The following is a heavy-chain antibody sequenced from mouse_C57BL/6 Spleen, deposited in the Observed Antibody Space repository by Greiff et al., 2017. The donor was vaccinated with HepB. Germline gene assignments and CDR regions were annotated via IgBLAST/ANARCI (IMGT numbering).Heavy chain of an antibody. V-gene: IGHV1-26*01. CDR3: AREEQTGSNYLDY. CDR2: INPNNGGT. Sequence: EVQLQQSGPELVKPGASVKISCKASGYTFTDYYMNWVNQSHGKSLEWIGDINPNNGGTSYNQKFKGKATLTVDKSSSTAYMELRSLTSEDAAVYYWAREEQTGSNYLDYWGQGTTLTVSS. CDR1: GYTFTDYY. J-gene: IGHJ2*01.